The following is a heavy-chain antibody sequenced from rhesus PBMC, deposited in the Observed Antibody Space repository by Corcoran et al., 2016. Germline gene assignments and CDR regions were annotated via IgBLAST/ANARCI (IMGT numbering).Heavy chain of an antibody. D-gene: IGHD3-3*01. CDR2: IYGSSGST. CDR1: GGSISGGYD. J-gene: IGHJ4*01. CDR3: ARNYNFWSSYYSLDC. V-gene: IGHV4-76*01. Sequence: QVQLQESGPGLVKPSETLSLTCAVSGGSISGGYDWTWIRQPTGTGLEWIGFIYGSSGSTNYNPSLKKRVTFSKDTSKNQFSLKLNSVTAADTAVYFCARNYNFWSSYYSLDCWGQGVLVTVSS.